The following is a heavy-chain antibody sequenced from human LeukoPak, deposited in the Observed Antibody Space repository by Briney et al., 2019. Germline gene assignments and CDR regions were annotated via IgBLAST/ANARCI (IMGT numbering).Heavy chain of an antibody. CDR3: AREKSRNYYDSTGYYWDY. CDR1: GGCISSYY. CDR2: IYYSGST. J-gene: IGHJ4*02. Sequence: SETLSLTCTVSGGCISSYYWSWIRQPPGKGLEWIGYIYYSGSTKYNPSLKSRVTISVDTSKNQFSLKLSSVTAADTAVYYCAREKSRNYYDSTGYYWDYWGQGTLVTVSS. D-gene: IGHD3-22*01. V-gene: IGHV4-59*01.